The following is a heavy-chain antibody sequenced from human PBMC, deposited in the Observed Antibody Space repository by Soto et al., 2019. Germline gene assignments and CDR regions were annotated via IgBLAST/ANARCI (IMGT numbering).Heavy chain of an antibody. CDR2: INHSGST. CDR3: ARFYIVVVPAANQYYFDY. CDR1: GGSFSGYY. V-gene: IGHV4-34*01. D-gene: IGHD2-2*01. Sequence: QVQLQKWGAGLLKPSETLSLTCAVYGGSFSGYYWSWIRQPPGKGLEWIGEINHSGSTNYNPSLKSRVTISVDTSKNQFSLKLSSVTAADTAVYYCARFYIVVVPAANQYYFDYWGQGTLVTVSS. J-gene: IGHJ4*02.